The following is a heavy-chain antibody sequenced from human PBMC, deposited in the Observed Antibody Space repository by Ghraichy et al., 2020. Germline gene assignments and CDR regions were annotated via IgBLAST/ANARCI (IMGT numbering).Heavy chain of an antibody. V-gene: IGHV1-2*02. CDR2: VNPNSGGT. J-gene: IGHJ3*02. CDR1: GYTFVGYY. Sequence: ASVKVSCKASGYTFVGYYLNWVRQAPGQGLEWMGWVNPNSGGTNFAQKFQGRVTMTRDTSISTAYMEMHSLRSDDTAVYYCARVWAWRTENEALDIWGQGTMVTVSS. D-gene: IGHD3-16*01. CDR3: ARVWAWRTENEALDI.